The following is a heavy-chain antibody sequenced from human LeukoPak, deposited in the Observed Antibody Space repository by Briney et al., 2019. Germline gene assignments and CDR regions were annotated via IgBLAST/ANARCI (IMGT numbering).Heavy chain of an antibody. CDR3: AREGMAVGFARFPIFNY. Sequence: SETLSLTCTVSGGSLSSYYWSWIRQPPGRGLQWIGDIYYSGSTNYNPSLKSRVTISVDTSKNQFALRLTSVTAADTAVYYCAREGMAVGFARFPIFNYWGQGTLVTVSS. J-gene: IGHJ4*02. CDR1: GGSLSSYY. V-gene: IGHV4-59*01. D-gene: IGHD6-19*01. CDR2: IYYSGST.